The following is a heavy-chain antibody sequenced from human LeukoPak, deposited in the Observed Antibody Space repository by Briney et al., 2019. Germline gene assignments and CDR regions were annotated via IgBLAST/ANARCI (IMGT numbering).Heavy chain of an antibody. Sequence: PSETLSLTCVVYGGSFRSYYWSWIRQTPGKGLEWIGEINHRGSTNYNPSLKSRVTPSVDTSKTQFSLQLSSVTAADTAVYYCARINSAPDFWGQGTLVTVSS. CDR3: ARINSAPDF. V-gene: IGHV4-34*01. D-gene: IGHD1-26*01. CDR2: INHRGST. CDR1: GGSFRSYY. J-gene: IGHJ4*02.